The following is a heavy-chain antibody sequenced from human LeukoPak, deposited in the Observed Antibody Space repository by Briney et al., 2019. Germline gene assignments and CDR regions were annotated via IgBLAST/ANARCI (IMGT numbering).Heavy chain of an antibody. CDR1: GYTFTGYY. CDR3: ARAGQHGGVFDY. Sequence: ASVEVSCKASGYTFTGYYMHWVRQAPGQGLEWMGWINPNSGGTNYAQKFQGRVTMTRDTSISTANMELSRLRSDDTAVYYCARAGQHGGVFDYWGQGTLVTVSS. D-gene: IGHD3-10*01. V-gene: IGHV1-2*02. J-gene: IGHJ4*01. CDR2: INPNSGGT.